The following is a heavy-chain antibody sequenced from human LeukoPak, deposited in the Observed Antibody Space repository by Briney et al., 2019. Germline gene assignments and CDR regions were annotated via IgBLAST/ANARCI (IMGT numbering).Heavy chain of an antibody. D-gene: IGHD1-26*01. CDR2: ISGDGSST. CDR1: GFTFSRFW. V-gene: IGHV3-74*01. J-gene: IGHJ4*02. Sequence: GGSLRLSCAASGFTFSRFWMHWVRQAPGKGLVWVSRISGDGSSTSYADSAKGRFTISRDNAKNTLYLQMNSLGAEDTAVYYCARVNGGSYDYWGQGTLVPVSS. CDR3: ARVNGGSYDY.